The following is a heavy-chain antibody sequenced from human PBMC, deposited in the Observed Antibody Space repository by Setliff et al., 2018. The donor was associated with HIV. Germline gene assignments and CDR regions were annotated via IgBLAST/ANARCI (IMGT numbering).Heavy chain of an antibody. CDR2: INTNTGSP. CDR1: GYTFTTYN. V-gene: IGHV7-4-1*02. D-gene: IGHD6-19*01. CDR3: ARDPANSGGWD. J-gene: IGHJ4*02. Sequence: WASVKVSCKASGYTFTTYNITWVRQAPGQGLEWMGCINTNTGSPTYAQGFTGRFVFSLDTSLSTAYLQISSLKAEDTAVYYCARDPANSGGWDWGQGTLVTVSS.